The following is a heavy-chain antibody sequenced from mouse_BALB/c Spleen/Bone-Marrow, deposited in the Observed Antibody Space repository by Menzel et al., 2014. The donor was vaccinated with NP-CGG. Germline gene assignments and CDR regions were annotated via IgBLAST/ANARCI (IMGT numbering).Heavy chain of an antibody. Sequence: VQLQQSGADLVRPGSSVKISCKTSGFSFSIYWMNWVKQGPGQGLEWIGQIYPGDGDTEYNGRFKGKATLTADKSSSTAYMQLSSLTSEDSAVYFCARSGWEGFADWGQGTTLTVSS. V-gene: IGHV1-80*01. CDR1: GFSFSIYW. D-gene: IGHD1-1*02. CDR3: ARSGWEGFAD. CDR2: IYPGDGDT. J-gene: IGHJ2*01.